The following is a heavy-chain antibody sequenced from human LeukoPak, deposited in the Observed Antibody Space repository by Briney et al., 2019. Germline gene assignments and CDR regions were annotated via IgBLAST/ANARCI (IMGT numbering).Heavy chain of an antibody. V-gene: IGHV3-30-3*01. Sequence: PGGSLRLSCVASGFTFGSHAMHWVRQAPGKALEWVAVILPHGTNENYADSVKGRFTISRANSRNTLYLQMTFLTAEDTAVYYCAREALLPLSTSSYYLDYWGQGTLVAVSS. D-gene: IGHD6-6*01. CDR1: GFTFGSHA. CDR2: ILPHGTNE. J-gene: IGHJ4*02. CDR3: AREALLPLSTSSYYLDY.